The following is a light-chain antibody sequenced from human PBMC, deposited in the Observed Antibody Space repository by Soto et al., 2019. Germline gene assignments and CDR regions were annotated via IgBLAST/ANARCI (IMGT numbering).Light chain of an antibody. J-gene: IGKJ1*01. CDR3: QQYGSSPKT. CDR1: QSVSSSY. CDR2: GAS. V-gene: IGKV3-20*01. Sequence: ENVLTRSPGTLSLYQREISTLSFTASQSVSSSYLAWYQQKPGQAPRLLIYGASSRATGIPDRFSGSGSGTDFTLTISRLEPEDFAVYCSQQYGSSPKTFGQGTKVDIK.